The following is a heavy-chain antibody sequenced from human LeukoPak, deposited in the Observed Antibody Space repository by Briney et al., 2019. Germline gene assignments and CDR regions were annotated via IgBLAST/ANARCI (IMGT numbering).Heavy chain of an antibody. J-gene: IGHJ4*02. D-gene: IGHD3-22*01. CDR1: GFSFSTDA. CDR3: AREDYYDSSGYPGYFDY. CDR2: ISYDGSSK. V-gene: IGHV3-30-3*01. Sequence: GGSLRLSCAASGFSFSTDAMHWVRQAPGQGLEWVAVISYDGSSKYYADSVTGRFIISRDNSKNTLYLQMNSLRAEDTAVYYCAREDYYDSSGYPGYFDYWGQGTLVTVSS.